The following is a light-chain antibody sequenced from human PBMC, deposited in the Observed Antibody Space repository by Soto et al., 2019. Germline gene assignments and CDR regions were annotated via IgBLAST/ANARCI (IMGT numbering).Light chain of an antibody. Sequence: QSVLTQPASVSWSPGQSSTISCTGTSSDVGGYNYVSWYQQHPGKAPKLMIYEVSYRPSGVSNRFSGSKSGNTASLTISGLQAEDEADYSCSSYTSRTHIVFGGGTKLTVL. V-gene: IGLV2-14*01. CDR2: EVS. J-gene: IGLJ2*01. CDR3: SSYTSRTHIV. CDR1: SSDVGGYNY.